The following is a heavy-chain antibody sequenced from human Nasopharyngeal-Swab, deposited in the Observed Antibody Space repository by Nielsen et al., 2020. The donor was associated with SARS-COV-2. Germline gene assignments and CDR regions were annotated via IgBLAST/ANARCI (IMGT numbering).Heavy chain of an antibody. Sequence: GGSLRLSWAASGFTFSSYGMHWVRQAPGKGLEWVAFIRYDGSNKYYADSVKGRFTISRDNSKNTLYLQMNSLRAEDTAVYYCAKDSGLLWFGISDYWGQGTLVTVSS. CDR2: IRYDGSNK. CDR3: AKDSGLLWFGISDY. J-gene: IGHJ4*02. CDR1: GFTFSSYG. V-gene: IGHV3-30*02. D-gene: IGHD3-10*01.